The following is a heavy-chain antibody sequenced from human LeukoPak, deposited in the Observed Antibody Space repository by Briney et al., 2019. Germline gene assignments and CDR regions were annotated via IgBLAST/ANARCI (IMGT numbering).Heavy chain of an antibody. CDR1: GGSISSYY. V-gene: IGHV4-59*01. CDR3: ARSYDILTGWTYYFDY. Sequence: NPSETLSLTCTVSGGSISSYYWSWIRQPPGKGLEWIGYIYYSGSTNYNPSLKSRVTISVDTSKNQFSLKLSSVTAADTAVYYCARSYDILTGWTYYFDYWGQGTLVTVSS. D-gene: IGHD3-9*01. J-gene: IGHJ4*02. CDR2: IYYSGST.